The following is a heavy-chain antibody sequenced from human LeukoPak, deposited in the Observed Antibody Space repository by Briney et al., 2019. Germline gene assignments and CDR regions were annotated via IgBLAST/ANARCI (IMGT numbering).Heavy chain of an antibody. Sequence: GRSLRLSCAASGFTFSSYAIHWVRQAPGKGLEWVAVISYDGRSKYYADSVKGRFTISRDNAKNSLYLQMNSLRAEDTAVYYCAREGFLEWSYGMDVWGQGTTVTVSS. D-gene: IGHD3-3*01. V-gene: IGHV3-30*04. J-gene: IGHJ6*02. CDR1: GFTFSSYA. CDR2: ISYDGRSK. CDR3: AREGFLEWSYGMDV.